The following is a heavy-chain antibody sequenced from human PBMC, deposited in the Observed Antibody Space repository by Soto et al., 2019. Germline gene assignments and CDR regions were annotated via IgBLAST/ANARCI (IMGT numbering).Heavy chain of an antibody. CDR3: ARVVWYYDFWSGYFYFDY. CDR2: ISAYSGNT. J-gene: IGHJ4*02. D-gene: IGHD3-3*01. V-gene: IGHV1-18*01. Sequence: SSVKVSCKASGYTFTSYGISWVRQAPGQGLEWMGWISAYSGNTNYAQKLQGRVTMTTDTSTSTAYMEVRSLRSDDTAVYYCARVVWYYDFWSGYFYFDYWGQGTLVTVSS. CDR1: GYTFTSYG.